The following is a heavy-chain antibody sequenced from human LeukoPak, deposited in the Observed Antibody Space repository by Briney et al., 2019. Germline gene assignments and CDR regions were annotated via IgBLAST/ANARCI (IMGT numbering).Heavy chain of an antibody. J-gene: IGHJ3*01. CDR2: ISAYNGNT. D-gene: IGHD3-22*01. Sequence: GASVKVSCKASGYTFTSYGISWVRQAPGQGLEWLGWISAYNGNTNYAQKLQGRVTMTTDTSTSTAYMELRSLRSDDTAVYYCARGGKYYDSSGYYYDYWGQGTMVTVSS. CDR1: GYTFTSYG. V-gene: IGHV1-18*01. CDR3: ARGGKYYDSSGYYYDY.